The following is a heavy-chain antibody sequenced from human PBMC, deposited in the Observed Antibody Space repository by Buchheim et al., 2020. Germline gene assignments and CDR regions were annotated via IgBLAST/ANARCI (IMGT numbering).Heavy chain of an antibody. CDR2: ISGRGGSR. Sequence: EVHLLESGGGLVQPGGSLRLSCAASGFTFSNYAMTWVRQAPGKGLEWVSAISGRGGSRYHAQSVEGRLTISRDNSNNTLFLQINSLRIEDTAIYYCAKPESSGGTTVGYFDYWGQGTL. V-gene: IGHV3-23*01. J-gene: IGHJ4*02. D-gene: IGHD1-1*01. CDR1: GFTFSNYA. CDR3: AKPESSGGTTVGYFDY.